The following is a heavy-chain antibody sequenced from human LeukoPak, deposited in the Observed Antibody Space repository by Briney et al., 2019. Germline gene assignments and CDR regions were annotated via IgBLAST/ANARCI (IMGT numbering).Heavy chain of an antibody. J-gene: IGHJ4*02. Sequence: GGSLRLSCAASGFSFSTYAMRWVRQAPGKGLEWVALIWHDASHTFYTDSVKGRVTISRDNSKNPVNLKMNSLGGEDTAFNYCRRKIFGSGSYPDYWGQGTLVTVSS. D-gene: IGHD3-10*01. V-gene: IGHV3-33*01. CDR1: GFSFSTYA. CDR2: IWHDASHT. CDR3: RRKIFGSGSYPDY.